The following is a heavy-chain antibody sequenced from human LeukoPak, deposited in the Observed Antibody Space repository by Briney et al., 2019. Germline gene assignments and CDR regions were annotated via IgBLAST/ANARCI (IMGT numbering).Heavy chain of an antibody. CDR2: IYYSGST. CDR3: ARLEGNPAAELHFDY. V-gene: IGHV4-39*01. D-gene: IGHD2-2*01. J-gene: IGHJ4*02. CDR1: GGSISSSSYY. Sequence: SETLSLTCTISGGSISSSSYYWGWIRQSPGKGLEWIGTIYYSGSTYYNPSLKSRVTISVDTSKNQFSLKLRSVTAADTAVYYCARLEGNPAAELHFDYWGQGTLVTVSS.